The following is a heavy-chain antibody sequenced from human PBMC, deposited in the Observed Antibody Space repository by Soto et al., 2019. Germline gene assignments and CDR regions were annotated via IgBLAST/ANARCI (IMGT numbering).Heavy chain of an antibody. CDR1: GFTFSSYA. CDR2: ISGSGGST. Sequence: EVQLLESGGGLVQPGGSLRLSCAASGFTFSSYAMSWVRQAPGKGLEWVSAISGSGGSTYYADSVKGRFTISRDNSKNTLYLQMNSLRAEDTAVYYCAKDTVIITFGTHSAFDIWGHGTMVTVSS. D-gene: IGHD3-16*01. J-gene: IGHJ3*02. CDR3: AKDTVIITFGTHSAFDI. V-gene: IGHV3-23*01.